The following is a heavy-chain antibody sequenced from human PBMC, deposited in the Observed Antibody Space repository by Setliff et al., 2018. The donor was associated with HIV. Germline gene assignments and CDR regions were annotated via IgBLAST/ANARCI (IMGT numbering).Heavy chain of an antibody. CDR1: GGSIGTYY. CDR2: LHLSGDT. J-gene: IGHJ6*01. CDR3: ARDNSYYYGSGSHYWYGMDV. V-gene: IGHV4-4*07. Sequence: PSETLSLTCTVSGGSIGTYYWSWIRQPAGKGLEWIGRLHLSGDTNYNPSLKSRVTMSIDTSKNQFSLKLSSVTAADTAVYYCARDNSYYYGSGSHYWYGMDVWGQGTTVTVSS. D-gene: IGHD3-10*01.